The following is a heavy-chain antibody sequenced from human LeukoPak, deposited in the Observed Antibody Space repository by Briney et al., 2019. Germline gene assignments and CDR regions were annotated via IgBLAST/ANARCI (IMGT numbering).Heavy chain of an antibody. CDR2: IWYDGSNK. D-gene: IGHD4-23*01. V-gene: IGHV3-33*01. CDR1: GFTFSSYG. Sequence: GRSLRLSCAASGFTFSSYGMHWVRQAPGKGLEWVAVIWYDGSNKYYADSVKGRFTISRDNSKNTLYLQMNSLRAEDTAVYYCVREFVTTVVPYYGMDVWGQGTTVTVSS. CDR3: VREFVTTVVPYYGMDV. J-gene: IGHJ6*02.